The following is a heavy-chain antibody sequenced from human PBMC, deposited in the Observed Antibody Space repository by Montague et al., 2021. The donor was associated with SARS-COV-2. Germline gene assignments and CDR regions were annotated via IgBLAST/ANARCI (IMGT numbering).Heavy chain of an antibody. CDR2: IRQDGSDK. D-gene: IGHD4-17*01. CDR3: TRDRDYGDYLNWFNP. CDR1: GFNIVSYW. J-gene: IGHJ5*02. Sequence: SLRLSCAASGFNIVSYWMSWVRQAPGKGLEWVANIRQDGSDKYXXXSXXXRFTISRDNAKNSLYLQMSSLRGEDTGVYYCTRDRDYGDYLNWFNPWGQGTLVTVSS. V-gene: IGHV3-7*01.